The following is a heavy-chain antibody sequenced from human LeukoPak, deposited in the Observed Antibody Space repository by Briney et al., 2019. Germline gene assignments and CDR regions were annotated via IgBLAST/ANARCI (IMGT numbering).Heavy chain of an antibody. V-gene: IGHV4-59*01. D-gene: IGHD2-15*01. J-gene: IGHJ4*02. CDR2: IYYSGST. Sequence: SETLSLTCTVSGVSISSYYWSWIRQPPGKGLEWIGYIYYSGSTNYNPSLKSRVTISVDTSKNQFSLKLSSVTAADTAVYYCARGGQGGIPFDYWGQGTLVTVSS. CDR3: ARGGQGGIPFDY. CDR1: GVSISSYY.